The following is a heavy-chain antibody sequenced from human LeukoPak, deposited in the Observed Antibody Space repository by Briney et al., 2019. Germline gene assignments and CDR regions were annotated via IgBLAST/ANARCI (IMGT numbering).Heavy chain of an antibody. J-gene: IGHJ6*02. CDR1: RFTFTNYA. CDR3: ARDKQPEYFYYGIDV. CDR2: ISHAGNNK. D-gene: IGHD6-13*01. V-gene: IGHV3-30-3*01. Sequence: GRSLTLSCAASRFTFTNYAIHWVRQAPGKGLEWVSVISHAGNNKYYADSVKGRFTISRDNSENTLSLQMNSLRDEDMAVYYCARDKQPEYFYYGIDVWGPGTTVTVSS.